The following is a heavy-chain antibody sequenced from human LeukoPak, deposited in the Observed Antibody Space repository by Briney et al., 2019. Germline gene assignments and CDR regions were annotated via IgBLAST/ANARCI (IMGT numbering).Heavy chain of an antibody. V-gene: IGHV5-51*01. CDR2: IYPGDSDT. J-gene: IGHJ4*02. CDR3: ARHTGPLLPDY. Sequence: GESLKISCMGSGYSFTTYWIGWVRQMPGKGLEWMGIIYPGDSDTRTSPSFQGQVTISADKSISTAYLQWSGLKASDTAMYYYARHTGPLLPDYWGQGTLVTVSS. D-gene: IGHD1-14*01. CDR1: GYSFTTYW.